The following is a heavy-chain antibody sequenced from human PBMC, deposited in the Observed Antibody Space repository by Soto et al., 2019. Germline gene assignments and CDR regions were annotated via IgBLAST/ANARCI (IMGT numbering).Heavy chain of an antibody. J-gene: IGHJ4*02. CDR1: SGSISGYY. D-gene: IGHD6-19*01. CDR2: VHYSRNP. V-gene: IGHV4-59*01. Sequence: QVQLHESDPGLVKPSETLSLTCTVSSGSISGYYWGWIRQPPGEGLEWIGYVHYSRNPNYSPSFKSRVTMSVDTSNNRFSLKLNSVTAADTAVYYCARVFLGSDSYYYFDSWGPGTLVTVSS. CDR3: ARVFLGSDSYYYFDS.